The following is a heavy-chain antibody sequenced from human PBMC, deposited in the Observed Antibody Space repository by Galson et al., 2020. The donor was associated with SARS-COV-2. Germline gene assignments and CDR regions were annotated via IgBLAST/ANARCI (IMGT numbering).Heavy chain of an antibody. Sequence: ASVKVSFQAPGYTFSSYDINWVRQAKGQGLEWMGWMNSNSGNAVYAQKFQGRLTMTRNTSKKTAYMELSSLTSEDTAVYYCARGPQHHFYYMDVWGTGTTVTVSS. CDR1: GYTFSSYD. D-gene: IGHD2-21*01. V-gene: IGHV1-8*01. J-gene: IGHJ6*03. CDR3: ARGPQHHFYYMDV. CDR2: MNSNSGNA.